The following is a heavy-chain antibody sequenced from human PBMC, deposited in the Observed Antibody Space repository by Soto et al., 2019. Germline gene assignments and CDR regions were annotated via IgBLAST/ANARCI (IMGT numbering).Heavy chain of an antibody. CDR3: ARDGDGYNY. V-gene: IGHV4-61*01. Sequence: NPSETLSLTCTVSGGSVSSGSYYWSWIRQPPGKGLEWIGYIYYSGSTNYNPSLKSRVTISADTSKNQFSLKLSSVTAADTAVYYCARDGDGYNYWGQGTLVTVSS. D-gene: IGHD5-12*01. J-gene: IGHJ4*02. CDR1: GGSVSSGSYY. CDR2: IYYSGST.